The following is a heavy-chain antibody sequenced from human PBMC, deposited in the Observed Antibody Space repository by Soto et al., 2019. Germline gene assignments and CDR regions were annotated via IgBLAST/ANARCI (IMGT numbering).Heavy chain of an antibody. D-gene: IGHD2-2*01. CDR1: GYTFTSYG. J-gene: IGHJ3*02. V-gene: IGHV1-18*04. CDR3: ARDGRRGYCSSTSCPDDAFDI. CDR2: ISAYNGNT. Sequence: ASVKVSCKASGYTFTSYGIRWVRQAPGQGLEWMGWISAYNGNTNYAQKLQGRVTMTTDTSTSTAYMELRSLRSDDTAVYYCARDGRRGYCSSTSCPDDAFDIWGQGTMVTVSS.